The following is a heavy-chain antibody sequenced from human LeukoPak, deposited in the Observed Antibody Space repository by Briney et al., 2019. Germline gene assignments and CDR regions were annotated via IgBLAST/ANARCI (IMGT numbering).Heavy chain of an antibody. D-gene: IGHD3-10*01. J-gene: IGHJ5*02. CDR3: AHGSGSYWVS. Sequence: SETLSLTCAVYGGSFSTYYWSWIRQPPGKGLEWIGEINHSGSTNYNPSLKSRVTISVDTSKNQFSLKLSSVTAADTAVYYCAHGSGSYWVSWGQGTLVTVSS. V-gene: IGHV4-34*01. CDR1: GGSFSTYY. CDR2: INHSGST.